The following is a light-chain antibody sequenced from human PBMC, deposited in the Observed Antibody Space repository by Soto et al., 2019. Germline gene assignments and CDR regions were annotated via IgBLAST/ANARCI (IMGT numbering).Light chain of an antibody. Sequence: EIVMTQSPATLSVSPGERATLSCRASQSVSSNLAWYQQKPGQAPRLLIYDAYIRATGVPARFSGSGSGTEFTLTISSLQSEDFAVYYCQQYNNWPGTFGQGTKGDIK. V-gene: IGKV3-15*01. CDR1: QSVSSN. J-gene: IGKJ1*01. CDR3: QQYNNWPGT. CDR2: DAY.